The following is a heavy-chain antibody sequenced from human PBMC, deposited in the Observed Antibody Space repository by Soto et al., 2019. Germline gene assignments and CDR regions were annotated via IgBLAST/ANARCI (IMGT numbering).Heavy chain of an antibody. J-gene: IGHJ5*02. Sequence: ASVKVSCKASGYTFTDYHIHWVRQAPGQGLEFMGWINANNGGAGSAQQFQGRVTVTRDTSITTVYMELSNLRSDDTAVYYCAREGGSETLQPSYNWFDTWGQGTLVTFXS. CDR1: GYTFTDYH. V-gene: IGHV1-2*02. CDR3: AREGGSETLQPSYNWFDT. D-gene: IGHD6-25*01. CDR2: INANNGGA.